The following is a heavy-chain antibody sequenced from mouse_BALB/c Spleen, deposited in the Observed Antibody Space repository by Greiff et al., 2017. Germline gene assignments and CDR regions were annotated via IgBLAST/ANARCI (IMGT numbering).Heavy chain of an antibody. CDR1: GYSFTGYF. J-gene: IGHJ3*01. Sequence: EVQRVESGPELVKPGASVKISCKASGYSFTGYFMNWVMQSHGKSLEWIGRINPYNGDTFYNQKFKGKATLTVDKSSSTAHMELRSLASEDSAVYYCARFGYDGPWFAYWGQGTLVTVSA. CDR2: INPYNGDT. V-gene: IGHV1-20*02. D-gene: IGHD2-2*01. CDR3: ARFGYDGPWFAY.